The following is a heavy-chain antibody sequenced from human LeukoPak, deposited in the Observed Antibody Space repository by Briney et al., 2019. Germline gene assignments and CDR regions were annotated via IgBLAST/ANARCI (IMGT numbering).Heavy chain of an antibody. CDR2: ISGSGGST. J-gene: IGHJ4*02. CDR1: GFTFSNYA. D-gene: IGHD6-19*01. V-gene: IGHV3-23*01. Sequence: EGSLRLSCAASGFTFSNYAMNWVRQAPGKGLEWVSGISGSGGSTYYADSVKGRFTISRDNSKNTLYLQMNSLRANDTAVYYCANSLGTLAGPSDYWGQGTLVTVSS. CDR3: ANSLGTLAGPSDY.